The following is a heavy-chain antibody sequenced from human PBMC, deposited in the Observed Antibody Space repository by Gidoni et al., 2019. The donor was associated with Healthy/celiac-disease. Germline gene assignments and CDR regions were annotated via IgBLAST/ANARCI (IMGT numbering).Heavy chain of an antibody. D-gene: IGHD5-18*01. V-gene: IGHV1-69*01. CDR1: GGTFSSYA. J-gene: IGHJ4*02. CDR2: IIPIVGTA. CDR3: AGDLQLWGMDY. Sequence: QVQLVQSGAEVKKPGSSVKVSCKASGGTFSSYAIRWVRPAPGQGLEWMGGIIPIVGTANYAQKFQGRVTITADESTSTAYMELSRLRSEDTAVYYCAGDLQLWGMDYWGQGTLVTVSS.